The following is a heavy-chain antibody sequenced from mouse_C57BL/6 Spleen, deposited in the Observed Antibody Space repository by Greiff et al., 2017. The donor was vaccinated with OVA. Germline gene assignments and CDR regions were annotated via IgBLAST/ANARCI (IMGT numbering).Heavy chain of an antibody. CDR1: GFSLTSYG. CDR2: IWRGGST. V-gene: IGHV2-5*01. CDR3: AKGATVVATGAMDY. Sequence: VQLQQSGPGLVQPSQSLSITCTVSGFSLTSYGVHWVRQSPGKGLEWLGVIWRGGSTDYNAAFVSRLSITKDNSKSQVFFKMNSLQAYDTAIYYYAKGATVVATGAMDYWGEGTSVTVSS. J-gene: IGHJ4*01. D-gene: IGHD1-1*01.